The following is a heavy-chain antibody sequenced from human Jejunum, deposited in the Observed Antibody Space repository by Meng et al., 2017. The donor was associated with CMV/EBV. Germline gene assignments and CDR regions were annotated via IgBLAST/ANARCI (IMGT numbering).Heavy chain of an antibody. J-gene: IGHJ4*02. Sequence: VRLGPDGAVGTVPGASMKLSCKASGYQCSSFDLDRLPPGNGPGLEWVGRTNPNNGVAHYAQQLRGRFTVTADTSIRTAYMVLSRLRSDDTSVYDCARDLSGYYSFVDYWGQGTLVTVSS. CDR1: GYQCSSFD. CDR2: TNPNNGVA. D-gene: IGHD3-22*01. V-gene: IGHV1-2*06. CDR3: ARDLSGYYSFVDY.